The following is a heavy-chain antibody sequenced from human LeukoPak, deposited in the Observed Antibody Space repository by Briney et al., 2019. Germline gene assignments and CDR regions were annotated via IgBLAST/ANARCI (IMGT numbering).Heavy chain of an antibody. J-gene: IGHJ4*02. Sequence: GGSLRLSRAASGFSFSRFGMSSVRQDPGRGLEWVATISGSAGGTYYADSVQGRVTISRDNSKNKVYLQMNSLRAEDTAVYYCAKLYSTGWYYFDYWGQGTLVTVSS. V-gene: IGHV3-23*01. D-gene: IGHD6-19*01. CDR3: AKLYSTGWYYFDY. CDR2: ISGSAGGT. CDR1: GFSFSRFG.